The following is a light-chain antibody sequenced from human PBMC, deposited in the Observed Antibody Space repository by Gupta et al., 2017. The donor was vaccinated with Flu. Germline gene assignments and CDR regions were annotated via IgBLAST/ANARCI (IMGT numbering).Light chain of an antibody. Sequence: QHPGTAPKLLIYDSNNRPSGIPNRFSASKSGTSATLIIAGLQAGDEAIYYCGTCEGRRRFVFGTGTNVTVL. V-gene: IGLV1-51*01. CDR3: GTCEGRRRFV. CDR2: DSN. J-gene: IGLJ1*01.